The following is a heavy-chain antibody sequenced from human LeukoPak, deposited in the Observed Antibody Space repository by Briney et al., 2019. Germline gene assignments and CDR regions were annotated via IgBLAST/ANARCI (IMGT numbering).Heavy chain of an antibody. CDR2: IKQDGSEK. V-gene: IGHV3-7*01. Sequence: GGSLRLSCAASGFTFSSYWMSWVRQAPGKGLEWVANIKQDGSEKYYVDSVKGRFTISRDNSKNTLYLQMNSLRAEDTAVYYCANLGYCSSTSCYPYYYYYYMDVWGKGTTVTISS. J-gene: IGHJ6*03. D-gene: IGHD2-2*01. CDR1: GFTFSSYW. CDR3: ANLGYCSSTSCYPYYYYYYMDV.